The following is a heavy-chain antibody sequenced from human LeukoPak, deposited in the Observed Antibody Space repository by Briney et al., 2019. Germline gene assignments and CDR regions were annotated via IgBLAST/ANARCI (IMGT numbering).Heavy chain of an antibody. CDR1: GFTFSNYA. V-gene: IGHV3-30-3*01. J-gene: IGHJ4*02. Sequence: GRSLRLSCAASGFTFSNYAMHWVRQAPGKGLEWVAVISYDGSNKYYADSVKGRFTISRDNSKNTLYLQMNSLRADDTAVYYCAKDMNSWRDGSGLGDYFDYWGQGTLVTVSS. D-gene: IGHD6-19*01. CDR2: ISYDGSNK. CDR3: AKDMNSWRDGSGLGDYFDY.